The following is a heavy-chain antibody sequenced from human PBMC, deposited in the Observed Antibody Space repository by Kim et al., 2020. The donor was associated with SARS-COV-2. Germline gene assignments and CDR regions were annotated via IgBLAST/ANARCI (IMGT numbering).Heavy chain of an antibody. Sequence: GGSLRLSCAASGFTFSSYAMSWVHQAPGKGLEWVSAISGSGGSTYYADSVKGRFTISRDNSKNTLYLQMNSLRAEDTAVYYCAKDRIFGVVNNDAFDIWGQGTMVTVSS. CDR3: AKDRIFGVVNNDAFDI. D-gene: IGHD3-3*01. CDR1: GFTFSSYA. V-gene: IGHV3-23*01. J-gene: IGHJ3*02. CDR2: ISGSGGST.